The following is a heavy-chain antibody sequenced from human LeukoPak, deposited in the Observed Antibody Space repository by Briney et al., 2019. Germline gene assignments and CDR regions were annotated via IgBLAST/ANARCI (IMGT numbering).Heavy chain of an antibody. CDR3: AHRRLWSGYPDY. J-gene: IGHJ4*02. D-gene: IGHD3-3*01. Sequence: SGPTLVKPTQTLTLTCTFSGFSLGTRGVGVGWIRQPPGKALEWLALIYWNDDKRYSPSLKSRLTITKGTSKNQVVLTMTNMDPVDTATYYCAHRRLWSGYPDYWGQGTLVTASS. V-gene: IGHV2-5*01. CDR1: GFSLGTRGVG. CDR2: IYWNDDK.